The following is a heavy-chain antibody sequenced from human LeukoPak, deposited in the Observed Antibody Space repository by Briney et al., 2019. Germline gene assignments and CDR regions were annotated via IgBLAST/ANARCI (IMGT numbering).Heavy chain of an antibody. D-gene: IGHD3-3*01. V-gene: IGHV6-1*01. Sequence: SQTLLLTCAISGDSVSSNSAAWNWIRQSPSRGLEWLGRTYYRSKWYNDYAVSVKSRITINPDTSKNQFSLQLNSVTPEDTAVYYCARDGGDHYDFWSGYDYWGQGTLVTVSS. J-gene: IGHJ4*02. CDR3: ARDGGDHYDFWSGYDY. CDR2: TYYRSKWYN. CDR1: GDSVSSNSAA.